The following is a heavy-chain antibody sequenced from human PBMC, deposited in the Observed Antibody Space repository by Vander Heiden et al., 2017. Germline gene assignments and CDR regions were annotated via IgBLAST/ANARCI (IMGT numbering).Heavy chain of an antibody. J-gene: IGHJ4*02. CDR2: IKQDGSEK. D-gene: IGHD3-10*01. CDR3: ARDWVEIWFGELLDY. V-gene: IGHV3-7*01. CDR1: GFTFSSYW. Sequence: EVQLVESGGGLVQPGGSLRLACAASGFTFSSYWMSGVGQAPGKGLEWVANIKQDGSEKYYVDSVKGRFTISRDNAKNSLYLQMNSLRAEDTAVYYCARDWVEIWFGELLDYWGQGTLVTVSS.